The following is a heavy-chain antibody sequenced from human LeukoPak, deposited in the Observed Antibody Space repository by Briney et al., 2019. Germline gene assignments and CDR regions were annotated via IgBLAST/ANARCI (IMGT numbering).Heavy chain of an antibody. D-gene: IGHD6-19*01. J-gene: IGHJ4*02. Sequence: SETLSLTCTISGGSISTYYWGWIRQPPGKGLEWIGSIYYSGSTYYNPSLKSRVTISVDTSKNQFSLKLSSVTAADTAVYYCARTGAVAGMVGFDYWGQGTLVTVSS. V-gene: IGHV4-39*01. CDR2: IYYSGST. CDR3: ARTGAVAGMVGFDY. CDR1: GGSISTYY.